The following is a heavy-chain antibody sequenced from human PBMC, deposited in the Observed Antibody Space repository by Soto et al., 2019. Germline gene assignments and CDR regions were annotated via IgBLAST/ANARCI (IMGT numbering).Heavy chain of an antibody. J-gene: IGHJ4*02. CDR1: GGTFSSYT. CDR2: IIPILGIA. CDR3: ARDLGYCSGGSCRIDY. Sequence: SVKVSCKASGGTFSSYTISWVRQAPGQGFEWMGRIIPILGIANYAQKFQGRVTITADKSTGTAYMELSSLRSEDTAVYYCARDLGYCSGGSCRIDYWGQGTLVTVSS. V-gene: IGHV1-69*04. D-gene: IGHD2-15*01.